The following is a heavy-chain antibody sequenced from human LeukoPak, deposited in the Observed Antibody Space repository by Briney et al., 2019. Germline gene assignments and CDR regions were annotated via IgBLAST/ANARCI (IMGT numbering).Heavy chain of an antibody. CDR2: INNDGSST. CDR1: GFTFSSYW. V-gene: IGHV3-74*01. CDR3: ARETDSSLLDH. Sequence: GGSLRLSCAASGFTFSSYWMHWVRQAPGKGLVWVLRINNDGSSTTYADSVKGRFTISRDNAKNTLYLQMNSLRVEDTAVYYCARETDSSLLDHWGQGTLVTVSS. D-gene: IGHD3-22*01. J-gene: IGHJ4*02.